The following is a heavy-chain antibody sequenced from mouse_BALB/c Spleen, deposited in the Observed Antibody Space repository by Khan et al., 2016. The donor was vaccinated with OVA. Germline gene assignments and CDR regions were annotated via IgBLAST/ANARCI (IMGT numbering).Heavy chain of an antibody. Sequence: DVKLQESGPGLVKPSQSLSLSCTVTGYSITSGYGWNWIRQFPGNKLEWMGYISYSGSTNYNPSLKSRISITRDTSKNQFFLQLNSVTTEDTAATDCARTARIKYWGQGTTLTVSS. CDR3: ARTARIKY. D-gene: IGHD1-2*01. V-gene: IGHV3-2*02. CDR2: ISYSGST. J-gene: IGHJ2*01. CDR1: GYSITSGYG.